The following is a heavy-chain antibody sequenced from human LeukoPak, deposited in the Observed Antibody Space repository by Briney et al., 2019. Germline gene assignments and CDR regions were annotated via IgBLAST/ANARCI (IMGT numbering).Heavy chain of an antibody. D-gene: IGHD3-10*01. Sequence: PGGSLRLSCAASGFTFDDYGMSWVRHAPGKGLEWVSGINWNGGSTGYADSVKGRFTISRDNAKNSLYLQMNSLRAEDTALYYCARLYYYGSGSYYYYYYYMDVWGKGTTVTVSS. J-gene: IGHJ6*03. CDR2: INWNGGST. CDR1: GFTFDDYG. CDR3: ARLYYYGSGSYYYYYYYMDV. V-gene: IGHV3-20*04.